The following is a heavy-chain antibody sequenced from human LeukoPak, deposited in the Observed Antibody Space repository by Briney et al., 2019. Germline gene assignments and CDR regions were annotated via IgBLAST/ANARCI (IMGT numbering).Heavy chain of an antibody. CDR2: MNPNSGNT. CDR3: ARAHLSGSHDY. D-gene: IGHD1-26*01. Sequence: GASVKVSCKASGYTFTSYDINWVRQAPGQGLEWMGWMNPNSGNTSYAQKFQGRVTMTRNTSISTAYMELRSLRSEDTAVYYCARAHLSGSHDYWGQGTLVTVSS. CDR1: GYTFTSYD. V-gene: IGHV1-8*01. J-gene: IGHJ4*02.